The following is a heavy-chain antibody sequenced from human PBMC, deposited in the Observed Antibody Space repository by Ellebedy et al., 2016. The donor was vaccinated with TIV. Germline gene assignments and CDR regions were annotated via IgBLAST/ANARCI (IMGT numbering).Heavy chain of an antibody. D-gene: IGHD3-22*01. V-gene: IGHV3-30*02. CDR2: IRYDGRNK. Sequence: PGGSLRLSCAASGFTFSSYGMHWVRQAPGKGLEWVAFIRYDGRNKYYADSVKGRFTISRDNSKNTLYLQMNSLRAEDTAVYYCAKAMYYDSSGPADYYYYGMDVWGQGTTVTVSS. J-gene: IGHJ6*02. CDR3: AKAMYYDSSGPADYYYYGMDV. CDR1: GFTFSSYG.